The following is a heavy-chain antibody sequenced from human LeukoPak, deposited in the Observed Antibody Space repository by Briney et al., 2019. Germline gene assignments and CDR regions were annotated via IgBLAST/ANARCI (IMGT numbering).Heavy chain of an antibody. CDR3: VRLRRNSDTSGFYYYDF. D-gene: IGHD3-22*01. J-gene: IGHJ4*02. CDR1: GYTFSSYS. CDR2: ISVRSNYI. Sequence: GGSLRLSCLASGYTFSSYSINWVRQAPGKGLEWVSSISVRSNYIYYADSVRGRFRISRDDARDSLYLQMNSLRAEDTAVYYCVRLRRNSDTSGFYYYDFWGQGTLVTVSS. V-gene: IGHV3-21*01.